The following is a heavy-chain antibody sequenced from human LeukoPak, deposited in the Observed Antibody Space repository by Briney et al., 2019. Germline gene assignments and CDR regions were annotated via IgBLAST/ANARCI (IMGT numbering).Heavy chain of an antibody. D-gene: IGHD5-18*01. CDR3: ARGLQLWLDFDY. Sequence: GASVKVSCKASGFSLTGHYMHWVRQAPGQGLEWMGWINPISGGTNYVQKFQGRVTMTRDTSISTAYMELSRLRSDDTAVYYCARGLQLWLDFDYWGQGTLVTVSS. J-gene: IGHJ4*02. V-gene: IGHV1-2*02. CDR2: INPISGGT. CDR1: GFSLTGHY.